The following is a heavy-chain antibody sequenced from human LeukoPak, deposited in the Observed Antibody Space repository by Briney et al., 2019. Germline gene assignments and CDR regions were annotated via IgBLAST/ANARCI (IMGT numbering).Heavy chain of an antibody. D-gene: IGHD3-22*01. J-gene: IGHJ3*02. V-gene: IGHV3-9*01. CDR3: ATMWGPTYYYDSSGYYGGVQDAFDI. Sequence: QTGGSLRLSCAASGFTFDDYAMHWVRQAPGKGLEWVSGISWNSGSIGYADSVKGRFTISRDNAKNSLYLQMNSLRAEDTALYYCATMWGPTYYYDSSGYYGGVQDAFDIWGQGTMVTVSS. CDR1: GFTFDDYA. CDR2: ISWNSGSI.